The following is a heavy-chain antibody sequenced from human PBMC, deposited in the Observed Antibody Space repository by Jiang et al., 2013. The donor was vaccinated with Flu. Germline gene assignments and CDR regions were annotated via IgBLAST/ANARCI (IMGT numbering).Heavy chain of an antibody. CDR2: ISGSGGST. V-gene: IGHV3-23*01. CDR3: AKAYYDSSGYYPTHFDY. Sequence: VQLLESGGGLVQPGGSLRLSCAASGFTFSSYAMSWVRQAPGKGLEWVSAISGSGGSTYYADSVKGRFTISRDNSKNTLYLQMNSLRAEDTAVYYCAKAYYDSSGYYPTHFDYWGQGTLVTVSS. J-gene: IGHJ4*02. D-gene: IGHD3-22*01. CDR1: GFTFSSYA.